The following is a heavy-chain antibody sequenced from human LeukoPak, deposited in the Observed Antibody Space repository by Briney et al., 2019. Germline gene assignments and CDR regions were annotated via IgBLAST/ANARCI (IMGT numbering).Heavy chain of an antibody. D-gene: IGHD5/OR15-5a*01. CDR3: ANSLPTVSTRNYFDY. CDR2: IYYNGRSGNT. J-gene: IGHJ4*02. CDR1: DDSISRRGYY. V-gene: IGHV4-31*03. Sequence: SETLSLTCSVSDDSISRRGYYWSWIRQRPGMGLEWMGYIYYNGRSGNTYYNLALKSRVTMSIDTGEKHFSLRLTSVTAADTAVYYCANSLPTVSTRNYFDYWGQGTPVIVSS.